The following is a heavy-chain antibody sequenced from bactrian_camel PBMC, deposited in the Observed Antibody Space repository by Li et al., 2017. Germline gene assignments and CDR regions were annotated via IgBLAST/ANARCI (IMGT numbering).Heavy chain of an antibody. CDR3: AADVVNLQLARMYNS. Sequence: VQLVESGGGSVQPGGSLRLSCTYSISRYCLGWVRQRPGKEREGVAAINSDGRTTYKDSVKGRFTISKDSAKNTLYLQMNDLKPEDTAIYYCAADVVNLQLARMYNSWGQGTQVTVS. D-gene: IGHD6*01. CDR1: YSISRYC. J-gene: IGHJ4*01. CDR2: INSDGRT. V-gene: IGHV3S26*01.